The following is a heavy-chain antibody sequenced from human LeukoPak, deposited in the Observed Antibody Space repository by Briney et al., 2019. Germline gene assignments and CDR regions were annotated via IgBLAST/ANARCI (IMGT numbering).Heavy chain of an antibody. CDR3: ARDGRLLNYNMDV. V-gene: IGHV3-21*01. CDR1: GFTLSGYS. CDR2: ISSSSSYI. D-gene: IGHD2-15*01. J-gene: IGHJ6*03. Sequence: GGSLRLSCAASGFTLSGYSMNWVRQAPGKGLEWVSSISSSSSYIYYADSVKGRFTISRDNAKKSMCLQMNSLRAEDTAVYYCARDGRLLNYNMDVWGKGTTVTVSS.